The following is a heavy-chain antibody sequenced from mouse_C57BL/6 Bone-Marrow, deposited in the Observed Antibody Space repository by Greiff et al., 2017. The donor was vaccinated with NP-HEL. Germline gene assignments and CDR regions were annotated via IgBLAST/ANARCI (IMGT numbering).Heavy chain of an antibody. V-gene: IGHV1-42*01. CDR1: GYSFTGYY. D-gene: IGHD1-1*01. CDR3: ARGIYYYGSSYRNAMDY. Sequence: VQLKESGPELVKPGASVKISCKASGYSFTGYYMNWVKQSPEKSLEWIGEINPSTGGTTYNQKFKAKATLTVDKSSSTAYMQLKSLTSEDSAVYYCARGIYYYGSSYRNAMDYWGQGTSVTVSS. CDR2: INPSTGGT. J-gene: IGHJ4*01.